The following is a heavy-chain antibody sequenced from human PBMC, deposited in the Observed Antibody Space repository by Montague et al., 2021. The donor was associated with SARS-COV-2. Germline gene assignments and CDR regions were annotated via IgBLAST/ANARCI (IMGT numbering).Heavy chain of an antibody. D-gene: IGHD2-8*02. J-gene: IGHJ4*02. CDR2: THYSGTT. CDR1: SGSLSGYY. V-gene: IGHV4-59*12. Sequence: SETLSLTCTASSGSLSGYYWNWIRQPPGKGLEWIGFTHYSGTTKYNPSLKSRLNMSLDTSKNQFSLTLNSVTAADTAIYYRARGTAYDHVYYWGQGAPVTVAS. CDR3: ARGTAYDHVYY.